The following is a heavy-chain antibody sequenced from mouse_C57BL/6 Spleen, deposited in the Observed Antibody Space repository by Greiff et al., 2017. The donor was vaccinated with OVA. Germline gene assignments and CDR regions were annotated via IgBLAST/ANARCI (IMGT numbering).Heavy chain of an antibody. V-gene: IGHV10-1*01. J-gene: IGHJ2*01. D-gene: IGHD2-3*01. CDR2: IRSKSNNYAT. CDR1: GFSFNTYA. Sequence: EAGGGLVQPKGSLKLSCAASGFSFNTYAMNWVRQAPGKGLEWVARIRSKSNNYATYYADSVKDRFTISRDDSESMLYLQMNNLKTEDTAMYYCVRQALDGYSGGYFDYWGQGTTLTVSS. CDR3: VRQALDGYSGGYFDY.